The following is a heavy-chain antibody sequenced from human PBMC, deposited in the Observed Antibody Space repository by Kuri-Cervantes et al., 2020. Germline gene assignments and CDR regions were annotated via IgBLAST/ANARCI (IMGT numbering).Heavy chain of an antibody. CDR2: IYYSGST. CDR3: AEHRDYYDSSGYLIGWFDP. D-gene: IGHD3-22*01. Sequence: SETLSLTYTVSGGSISSYYWSWIRQPPGKGLEWIGYIYYSGSTNYNPSLKSRVTITVDTSKNQFSLKLSSVTAADTAVYYCAEHRDYYDSSGYLIGWFDPWGQGTLVTVSS. J-gene: IGHJ5*02. V-gene: IGHV4-59*13. CDR1: GGSISSYY.